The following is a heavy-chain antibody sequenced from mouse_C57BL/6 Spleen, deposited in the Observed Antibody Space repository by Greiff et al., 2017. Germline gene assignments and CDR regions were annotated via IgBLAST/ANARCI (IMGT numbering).Heavy chain of an antibody. V-gene: IGHV1-82*01. CDR3: ARSFTTDEDWFAY. Sequence: VKLQESGPELVKPGASVKISCKASGYAFSSSWMNWVKQRPGKGLEWIGRIYPGDGDTNYNGKFKGKATLTADKSSSTAYMQLSSLTSEDSAVYFCARSFTTDEDWFAYWGQGTLVTVSA. CDR1: GYAFSSSW. CDR2: IYPGDGDT. D-gene: IGHD1-1*01. J-gene: IGHJ3*01.